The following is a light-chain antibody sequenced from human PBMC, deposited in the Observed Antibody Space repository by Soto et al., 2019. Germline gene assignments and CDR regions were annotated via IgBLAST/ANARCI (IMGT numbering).Light chain of an antibody. CDR1: QSVSNNY. CDR2: GAS. Sequence: EIVLTQSPGPLSLSPGDRATLSCRASQSVSNNYLAWYQQKPGQAPRLLIYGASSRATGIPDRFSGSGSGTDFTLTISRLEPEDFAVYYCQQYGSSPRTFGQGTKVEIK. V-gene: IGKV3-20*01. J-gene: IGKJ1*01. CDR3: QQYGSSPRT.